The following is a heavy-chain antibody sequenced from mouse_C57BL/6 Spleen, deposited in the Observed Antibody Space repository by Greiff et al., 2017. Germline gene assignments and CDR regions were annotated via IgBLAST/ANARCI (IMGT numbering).Heavy chain of an antibody. D-gene: IGHD4-1*01. V-gene: IGHV3-1*01. CDR2: ISYSGST. J-gene: IGHJ3*01. CDR3: ARDWVTGPFAY. CDR1: GYSITSGYD. Sequence: EVKLQESGPGMVKPSQSLSLTCTVTGYSITSGYDWHWIRHFPGNKLEWMGYISYSGSTNYNPSLKSRISITHDTSKNHFFLKLNSVTTEDTATYYCARDWVTGPFAYWGQGTLVTVSA.